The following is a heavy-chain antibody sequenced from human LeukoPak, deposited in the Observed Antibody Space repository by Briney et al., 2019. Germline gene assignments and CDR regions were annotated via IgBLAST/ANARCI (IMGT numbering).Heavy chain of an antibody. CDR2: ISSSGSTI. D-gene: IGHD3-22*01. V-gene: IGHV3-11*01. CDR1: GFTFSDYY. J-gene: IGHJ4*02. CDR3: ARDRRDRYYYDSSGYYC. Sequence: GGSLGLSCAASGFTFSDYYMSWIRQAPGKGLEWVSYISSSGSTIYYADSVRGRFTISRDNAKNSLYLQMNSLRAEDTAVYYCARDRRDRYYYDSSGYYCSGQGTLVTVSS.